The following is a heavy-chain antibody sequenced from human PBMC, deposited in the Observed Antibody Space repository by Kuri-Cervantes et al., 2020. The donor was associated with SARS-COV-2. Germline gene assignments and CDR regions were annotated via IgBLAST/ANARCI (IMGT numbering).Heavy chain of an antibody. D-gene: IGHD1-26*01. CDR1: GGSISSYY. V-gene: IGHV4-4*08. J-gene: IGHJ4*02. CDR3: ARDLLGATPFDY. CDR2: MYHSGST. Sequence: LRLSCTVSGGSISSYYWSWIRQPPGKGLEWIASMYHSGSTYYNPSLKSRVTISIDTSKNQFSLNLSSVTAADTAVYYCARDLLGATPFDYWGQGTLVTVSS.